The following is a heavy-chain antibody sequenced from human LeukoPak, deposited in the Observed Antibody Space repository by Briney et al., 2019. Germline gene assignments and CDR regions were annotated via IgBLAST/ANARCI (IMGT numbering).Heavy chain of an antibody. CDR1: GGSISSYY. Sequence: PSETLSLTCTVSGGSISSYYWSWIRQPPGKGLEWIGYIYYSESTNYNPSLKSRVTISVDTSKNQFSLKLSSVTAADTAVYYCARDPPDVEAFDIWGQGTMVTVSS. J-gene: IGHJ3*02. CDR3: ARDPPDVEAFDI. CDR2: IYYSEST. V-gene: IGHV4-59*01.